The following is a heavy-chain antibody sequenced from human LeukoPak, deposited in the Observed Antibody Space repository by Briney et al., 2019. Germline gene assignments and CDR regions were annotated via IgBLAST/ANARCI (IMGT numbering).Heavy chain of an antibody. Sequence: PVKVSCKASGGTFSSYAISWVRQAPGQGLEWMGGIIPIFGTANYAQKFQGRVTITTDESTSTAYMELSSLRSEDTAVYYCARDARYYYDSSGYYNFDYWGQGTLVTVSS. CDR3: ARDARYYYDSSGYYNFDY. V-gene: IGHV1-69*05. CDR1: GGTFSSYA. J-gene: IGHJ4*02. CDR2: IIPIFGTA. D-gene: IGHD3-22*01.